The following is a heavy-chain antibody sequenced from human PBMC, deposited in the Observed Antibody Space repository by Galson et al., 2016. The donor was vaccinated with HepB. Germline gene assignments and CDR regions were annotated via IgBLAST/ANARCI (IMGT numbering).Heavy chain of an antibody. J-gene: IGHJ3*01. D-gene: IGHD6-25*01. CDR2: LWYDGSNK. Sequence: SLRLSCAASGFKFSTYAMHWVRQAPGKGLEWVAFLWYDGSNKHYADSVQGRFTISRDNSKDTVVLEMDSLRAEDTAVYYCVGDPPASGFVFAVWGQGSMVTVSS. CDR3: VGDPPASGFVFAV. CDR1: GFKFSTYA. V-gene: IGHV3-33*01.